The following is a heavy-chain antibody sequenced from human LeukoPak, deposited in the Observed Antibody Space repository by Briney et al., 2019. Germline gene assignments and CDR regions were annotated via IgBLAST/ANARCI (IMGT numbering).Heavy chain of an antibody. V-gene: IGHV4-59*11. J-gene: IGHJ4*02. Sequence: SETLSLTCTVSGGSITSHYWSWIRQPPGKGLEWIGHIDYSGSTNYNPSRKRRVTMSVDTSKNQFSLKLSSVTAADTAVYYCARDGGDPYNAADYWGQGTLVTVSS. CDR1: GGSITSHY. CDR2: IDYSGST. D-gene: IGHD5-24*01. CDR3: ARDGGDPYNAADY.